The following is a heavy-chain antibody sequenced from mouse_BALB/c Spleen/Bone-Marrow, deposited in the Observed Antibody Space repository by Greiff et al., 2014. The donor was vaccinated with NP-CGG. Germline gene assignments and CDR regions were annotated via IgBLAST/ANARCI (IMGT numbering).Heavy chain of an antibody. V-gene: IGHV1-39*01. CDR2: IDPYYGGT. CDR3: ARRAGYGNPWYFDV. J-gene: IGHJ1*01. D-gene: IGHD2-1*01. CDR1: GYSFTGYN. Sequence: EVQLVESGPELEKPGASVKISCKASGYSFTGYNMNWVKQSSGKSLEWIGNIDPYYGGTSYNQKFKGKATLTVDKSSSTAYMQLKSLTSEDSAVYYCARRAGYGNPWYFDVWGAGTTVTVSS.